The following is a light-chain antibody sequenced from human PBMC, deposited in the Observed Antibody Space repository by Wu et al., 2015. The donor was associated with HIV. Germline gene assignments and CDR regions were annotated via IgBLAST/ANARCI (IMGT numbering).Light chain of an antibody. CDR2: GAF. Sequence: EIVMTQSPATLSVSPGERATLSCRTSQSVSSNLAWYQQKPGQAPRLLIYGAFTRATDIPARFSGSGSGTEFTLTISGMQSEDFAVYYCQQYHNWQTFGQGTKVEIK. CDR1: QSVSSN. J-gene: IGKJ1*01. CDR3: QQYHNWQT. V-gene: IGKV3-15*01.